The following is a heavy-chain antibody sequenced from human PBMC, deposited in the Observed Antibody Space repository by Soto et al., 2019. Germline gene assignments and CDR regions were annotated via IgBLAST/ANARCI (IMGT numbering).Heavy chain of an antibody. V-gene: IGHV5-51*01. D-gene: IGHD3-3*01. J-gene: IGHJ6*02. CDR2: IYPGDSDT. CDR1: GYSFTSYW. Sequence: GESLKISCKGSGYSFTSYWIGWVRQMTGKGLGWMGIIYPGDSDTRYSPSFQGQVTISADKSISTAYLQWSSLKASDTAMYYCARLPIVVVPAAAYDFWSGYYGLYYYYGMDVWGQGTTVTVSS. CDR3: ARLPIVVVPAAAYDFWSGYYGLYYYYGMDV.